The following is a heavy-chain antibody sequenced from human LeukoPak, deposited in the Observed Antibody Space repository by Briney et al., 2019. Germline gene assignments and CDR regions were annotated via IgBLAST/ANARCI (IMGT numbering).Heavy chain of an antibody. CDR2: ISSSSSYI. Sequence: GGPLRLSCAASGFTFSSYSMNWVRQAPGKGLEWVSSISSSSSYIYYADSVKGRFTISRDNAKNSLYLQMNSLRAEDTAVYYCARDGVTTYYDILTGYYAAGWFDPWGQGTLVTVSS. J-gene: IGHJ5*02. D-gene: IGHD3-9*01. CDR3: ARDGVTTYYDILTGYYAAGWFDP. CDR1: GFTFSSYS. V-gene: IGHV3-21*01.